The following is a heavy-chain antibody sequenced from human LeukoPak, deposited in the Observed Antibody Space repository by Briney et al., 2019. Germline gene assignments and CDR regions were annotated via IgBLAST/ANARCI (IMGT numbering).Heavy chain of an antibody. J-gene: IGHJ4*02. CDR1: GGSFSGYY. Sequence: SETLPLTCAVYGGSFSGYYWSWIRQPPGKGLEWIGEINHSGSTNYNPSLKSRVTISVDTSKNQFSLKLSSVTAADTAVYYCARGGRERYCSSTSCYSLVDYWGQGTLVTVSS. D-gene: IGHD2-2*02. CDR3: ARGGRERYCSSTSCYSLVDY. CDR2: INHSGST. V-gene: IGHV4-34*01.